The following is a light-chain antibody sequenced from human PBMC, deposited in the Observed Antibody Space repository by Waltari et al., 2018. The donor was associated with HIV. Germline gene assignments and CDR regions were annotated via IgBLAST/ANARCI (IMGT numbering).Light chain of an antibody. CDR2: GAS. CDR3: QQYGASRWH. J-gene: IGKJ1*01. Sequence: IVLTQSPGTLSLSPGERVTLSCRASQSISSNSLVGYQQKPGHAPRLLMFGASNRPNGIPDRFSGSGSGTDFTLTISRLEPEDFAVYYCQQYGASRWHFGHGTQVEIK. V-gene: IGKV3-20*01. CDR1: QSISSNS.